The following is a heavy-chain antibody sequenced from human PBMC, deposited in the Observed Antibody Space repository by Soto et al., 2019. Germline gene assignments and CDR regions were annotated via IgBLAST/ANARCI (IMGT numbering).Heavy chain of an antibody. CDR1: GGSISSYY. CDR2: IYYSGST. V-gene: IGHV4-59*01. D-gene: IGHD3-22*01. Sequence: SETLSLTCTVSGGSISSYYWSWIRQPPGKGLEWIGYIYYSGSTNYNPSLKSRVTISVDTSKNQFSLKLSSVTAADTAVFYCAGLYDSSGYPFDYWGQGTLVTVS. CDR3: AGLYDSSGYPFDY. J-gene: IGHJ4*02.